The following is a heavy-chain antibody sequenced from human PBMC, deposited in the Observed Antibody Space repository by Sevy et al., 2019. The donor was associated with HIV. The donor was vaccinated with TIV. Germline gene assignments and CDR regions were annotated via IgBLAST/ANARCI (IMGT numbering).Heavy chain of an antibody. CDR1: GFSFRRYA. CDR3: AGDGGGGYFDY. D-gene: IGHD3-10*01. Sequence: GGSLRLSCDVSGFSFRRYAMHWVRQAPGKGLEWLTVISYNGSNEYYVDSVKGRFTFSGDNSKNTLYLQMNSLRAEDTAIYYCAGDGGGGYFDYWGQGTLVTVSS. CDR2: ISYNGSNE. J-gene: IGHJ4*03. V-gene: IGHV3-30-3*01.